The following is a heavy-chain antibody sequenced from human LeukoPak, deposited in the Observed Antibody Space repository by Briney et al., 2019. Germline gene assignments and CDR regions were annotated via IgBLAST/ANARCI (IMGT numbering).Heavy chain of an antibody. CDR1: GGSINSGNYY. D-gene: IGHD4-23*01. CDR2: IHYSGTT. CDR3: ARLRVQNYGGNWGFDY. J-gene: IGHJ4*02. Sequence: SETLSLTCNVSGGSINSGNYYWGWIRQPPGEGLEWIGSIHYSGTTYSNPSLKSRVTMSVDTSKNQFSLKLSSVTAADTAVYYCARLRVQNYGGNWGFDYWGRGTLVTVSS. V-gene: IGHV4-39*01.